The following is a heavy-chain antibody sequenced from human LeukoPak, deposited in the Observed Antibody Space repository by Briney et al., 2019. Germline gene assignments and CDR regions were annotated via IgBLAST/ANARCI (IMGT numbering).Heavy chain of an antibody. Sequence: GGSLRLSCAASGFTFSSYGMHWVRQAPGKGLEWVSLIGSSGGSTYYADSVKGRFTISRDNSNHTLSLQMNSLRVEDTAIYYCVKDIQLSTWGLGTMVTVSS. CDR3: VKDIQLST. J-gene: IGHJ3*01. CDR2: IGSSGGST. V-gene: IGHV3-23*01. CDR1: GFTFSSYG. D-gene: IGHD5-24*01.